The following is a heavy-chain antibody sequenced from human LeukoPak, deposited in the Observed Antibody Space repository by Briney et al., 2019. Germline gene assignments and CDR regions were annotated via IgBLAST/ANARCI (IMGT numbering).Heavy chain of an antibody. CDR3: ARGDYDFWSGSGSVKSHSGIYMGV. Sequence: GESLKISCKGSGYSFTSYWIGWVRQMPGKGLEWMGIIYPGDSDTRYSPSFQGQVTISADKSISTAYLQWSSLKASDTAMYYCARGDYDFWSGSGSVKSHSGIYMGVWGKGTTVTVSS. V-gene: IGHV5-51*01. CDR1: GYSFTSYW. D-gene: IGHD3-3*01. CDR2: IYPGDSDT. J-gene: IGHJ6*03.